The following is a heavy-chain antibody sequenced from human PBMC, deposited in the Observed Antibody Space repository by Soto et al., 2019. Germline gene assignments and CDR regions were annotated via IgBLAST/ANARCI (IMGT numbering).Heavy chain of an antibody. CDR2: ISSSTTYI. CDR1: GFTFSSYS. CDR3: ARGGDTSGSWPRY. J-gene: IGHJ4*02. Sequence: GGSLRLSCAASGFTFSSYSMNWVRQAPGKGLEWVSSISSSTTYIYYADSVKGRFTISRDDAKNSLFLQMSSLRVEDTAVYYCARGGDTSGSWPRYWGQGTLVTVSS. V-gene: IGHV3-21*01. D-gene: IGHD3-22*01.